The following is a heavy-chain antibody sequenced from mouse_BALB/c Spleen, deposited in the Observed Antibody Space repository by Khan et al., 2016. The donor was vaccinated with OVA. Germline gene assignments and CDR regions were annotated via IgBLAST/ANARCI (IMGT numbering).Heavy chain of an antibody. CDR1: GFTFSNYD. D-gene: IGHD2-2*01. V-gene: IGHV5-6*01. J-gene: IGHJ3*01. CDR2: ISSAGSYT. Sequence: EVELVESGGDLVKPGGSLKLSCAASGFTFSNYDMSWVRQTPDKRLEWVATISSAGSYTYYSDSVKGRFTISRDNAKNTLNLQMSMLQSEDTAMYYCARRGYDEAWFAYWGQGTLVTVSA. CDR3: ARRGYDEAWFAY.